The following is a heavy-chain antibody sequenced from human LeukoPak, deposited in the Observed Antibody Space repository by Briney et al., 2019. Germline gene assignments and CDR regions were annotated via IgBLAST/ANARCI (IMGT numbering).Heavy chain of an antibody. Sequence: PGGSLRLSCAASGFTFSSYSMNWVRQAPGKGLEWVSTISSSSSYIYYADSVKGRFTISRDNAKNSLYLQTNSLRAEDTAVYYCARHFPSYGYSSGWYRGGTGGFDYWGQGTLVTVSS. CDR3: ARHFPSYGYSSGWYRGGTGGFDY. V-gene: IGHV3-21*01. D-gene: IGHD6-19*01. J-gene: IGHJ4*02. CDR2: ISSSSSYI. CDR1: GFTFSSYS.